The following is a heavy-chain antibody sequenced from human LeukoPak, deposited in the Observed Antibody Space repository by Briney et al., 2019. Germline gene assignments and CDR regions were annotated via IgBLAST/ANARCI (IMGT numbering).Heavy chain of an antibody. CDR2: INPSGST. Sequence: SETLSLTCTVYGGSFSGYYWSWIRQPPGKGLEWIGEINPSGSTNYNPSFKSRVTISVDSSKNQFSLKLSSVTAADTAVYYCARALRYFDWLNWFDPWGQGTLVTVSS. CDR3: ARALRYFDWLNWFDP. CDR1: GGSFSGYY. J-gene: IGHJ5*02. V-gene: IGHV4-34*01. D-gene: IGHD3-9*01.